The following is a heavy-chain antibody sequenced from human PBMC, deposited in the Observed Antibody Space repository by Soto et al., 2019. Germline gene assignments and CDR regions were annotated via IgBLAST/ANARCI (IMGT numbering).Heavy chain of an antibody. Sequence: ASVKVSCKASGYTFTSYDINWVRQATGQGLEWMGWMNPNSGNTGYAQKFQGRVTMTRNTSISTAYMELSSLRSEDTAVYYCARSGDFWGFTRVGMDVWGQGTTVTVS. D-gene: IGHD3-3*01. CDR1: GYTFTSYD. V-gene: IGHV1-8*01. J-gene: IGHJ6*02. CDR2: MNPNSGNT. CDR3: ARSGDFWGFTRVGMDV.